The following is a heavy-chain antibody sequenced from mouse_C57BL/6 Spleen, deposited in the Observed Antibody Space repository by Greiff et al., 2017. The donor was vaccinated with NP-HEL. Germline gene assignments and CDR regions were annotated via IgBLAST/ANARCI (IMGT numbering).Heavy chain of an antibody. CDR3: ARSAGSTMDY. CDR1: GYTFTSYW. CDR2: IHPNSGST. J-gene: IGHJ4*01. Sequence: QVQLKQPGAELVKPGASVKLSCKASGYTFTSYWMHWVKQRPGQGLEWIGMIHPNSGSTNYNEKFKSKATLTVDKSSSTAYMQLSSLTSEDSAVYYCARSAGSTMDYWGQGTSVTVSS. V-gene: IGHV1-64*01.